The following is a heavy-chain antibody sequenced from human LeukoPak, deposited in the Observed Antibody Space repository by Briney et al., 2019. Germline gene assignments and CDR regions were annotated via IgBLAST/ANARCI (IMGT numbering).Heavy chain of an antibody. CDR3: ARFAYSSSWYPGYFDL. CDR1: GYSFTTYW. D-gene: IGHD6-13*01. J-gene: IGHJ2*01. Sequence: GESLKISCKGSGYSFTTYWIGWVRQMPGKGLEWMGIIYPGDSHTRYSPSFQGQVTISADKSITTTYLQWSSLEASDTAMYYCARFAYSSSWYPGYFDLWGRGTLVTVSS. CDR2: IYPGDSHT. V-gene: IGHV5-51*01.